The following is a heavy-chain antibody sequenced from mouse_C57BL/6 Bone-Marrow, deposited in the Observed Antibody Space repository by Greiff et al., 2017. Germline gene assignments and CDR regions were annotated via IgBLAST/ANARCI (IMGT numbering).Heavy chain of an antibody. Sequence: EVKLMESGAELVRPGASVKLSCTASGFNIKDDYMHWVKQRPEQGLEWIGWIDPENGDTEYASKFQGKATITADTSSNTAYLQLSSLTSEDTAVYYCTTATVVNPFDYWGQGTTLTVSS. V-gene: IGHV14-4*01. J-gene: IGHJ2*01. D-gene: IGHD1-1*01. CDR2: IDPENGDT. CDR3: TTATVVNPFDY. CDR1: GFNIKDDY.